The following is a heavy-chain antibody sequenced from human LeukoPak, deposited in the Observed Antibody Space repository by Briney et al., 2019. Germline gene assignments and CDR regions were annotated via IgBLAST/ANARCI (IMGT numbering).Heavy chain of an antibody. V-gene: IGHV3-20*04. CDR3: ARGGVTGYSYGYDFAY. D-gene: IGHD5-18*01. CDR2: INWNGGST. J-gene: IGHJ4*02. Sequence: GGSLRLSCAASGFTFDDYGMSWVRQAPGKELEWVSGINWNGGSTGYADSVKGRFTISRDNAKNSLYLQMNSLRAEDTALYYCARGGVTGYSYGYDFAYWGQGTLVTVSS. CDR1: GFTFDDYG.